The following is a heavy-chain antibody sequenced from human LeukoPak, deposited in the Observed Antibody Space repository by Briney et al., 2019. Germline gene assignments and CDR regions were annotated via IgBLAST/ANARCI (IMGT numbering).Heavy chain of an antibody. Sequence: GGSLRLSCAASGSTFSNTWMYWVRQGPGKGLVWVSRIYNDETSATYADSVKGRFTISRDNAKNTLYLQMDSLRVDDTAVYYCARGAPIDYWGQGTLVTVSS. J-gene: IGHJ4*02. CDR2: IYNDETSA. V-gene: IGHV3-74*01. CDR1: GSTFSNTW. CDR3: ARGAPIDY.